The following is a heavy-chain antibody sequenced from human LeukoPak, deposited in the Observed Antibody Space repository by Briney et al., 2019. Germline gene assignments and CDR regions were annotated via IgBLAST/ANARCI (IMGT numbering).Heavy chain of an antibody. CDR1: GFTFSSYE. Sequence: GGSLRLSCAASGFTFSSYEMNWVRQAPGKGLEWVSYISSSGSTIYYADSVKGRFTISRDNAKNSLYLQMNSLRSADTAVYYCARGASRSFDYWGQGTLVTVSS. CDR3: ARGASRSFDY. V-gene: IGHV3-48*03. J-gene: IGHJ4*02. CDR2: ISSSGSTI.